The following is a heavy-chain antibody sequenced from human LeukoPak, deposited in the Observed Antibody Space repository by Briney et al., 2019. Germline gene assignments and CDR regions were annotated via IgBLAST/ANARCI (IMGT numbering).Heavy chain of an antibody. J-gene: IGHJ4*02. D-gene: IGHD2-2*01. CDR2: FDPEDGET. V-gene: IGHV1-24*01. CDR1: GYTLTELS. Sequence: ASVKVSCKVSGYTLTELSMHWVRQAPGRGLEWMGGFDPEDGETIYAQKFQGRVTMTEDTSTDTAYMELSSLRSEDTAVYYCATLGGYCSSTSCYVGTPSDYWGQGTLVTVSS. CDR3: ATLGGYCSSTSCYVGTPSDY.